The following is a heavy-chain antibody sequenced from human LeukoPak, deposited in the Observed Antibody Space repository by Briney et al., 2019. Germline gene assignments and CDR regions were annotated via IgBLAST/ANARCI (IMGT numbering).Heavy chain of an antibody. CDR1: GGSISSSSYY. CDR2: IYYSGST. V-gene: IGHV4-39*07. J-gene: IGHJ5*02. CDR3: ARDFGSTS. D-gene: IGHD2-2*01. Sequence: PSETLSLTCTVSGGSISSSSYYWGWIRQPPGGGLEWIGSIYYSGSTYYNPSLKSRVTISVDTSKNQFSLKLSSVTAADTAVYYCARDFGSTSWGQGTLVTVSS.